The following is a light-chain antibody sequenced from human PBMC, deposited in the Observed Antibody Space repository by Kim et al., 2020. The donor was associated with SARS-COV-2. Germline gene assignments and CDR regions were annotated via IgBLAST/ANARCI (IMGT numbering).Light chain of an antibody. CDR1: SLRSYY. V-gene: IGLV3-19*01. CDR2: GKN. Sequence: LGQKVRITCQGNSLRSYYASWYQQKPGQAPVLVIYGKNNRPSGIPDRFSGSSSGNTASLTITGAQAEDEADYYCNSRDSSGNHVVFGGGTQLTVL. CDR3: NSRDSSGNHVV. J-gene: IGLJ2*01.